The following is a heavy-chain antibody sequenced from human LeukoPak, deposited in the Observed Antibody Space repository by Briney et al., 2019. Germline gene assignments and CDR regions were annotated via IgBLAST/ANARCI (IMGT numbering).Heavy chain of an antibody. V-gene: IGHV1-46*01. J-gene: IGHJ4*02. CDR2: INPSGGST. Sequence: GASVKVSCKASGYTFTSYYMHWVRQAPGQGPEWMGIINPSGGSTSYAQKFQGRVTMTTDTSTSTAYMELRSLRSDDTAVYYCARDRGTMVRGVIFDYWGQGTLVTVSS. D-gene: IGHD3-10*01. CDR3: ARDRGTMVRGVIFDY. CDR1: GYTFTSYY.